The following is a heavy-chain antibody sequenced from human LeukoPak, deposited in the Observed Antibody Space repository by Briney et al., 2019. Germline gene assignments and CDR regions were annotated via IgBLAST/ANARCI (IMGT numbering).Heavy chain of an antibody. CDR1: GFIFNNYA. CDR2: ISWNSGSI. D-gene: IGHD3-22*01. CDR3: AREELGHYDSIDY. J-gene: IGHJ4*02. Sequence: PGGSLRLSCAGSGFIFNNYAMHWVRQPPGKGLEWVSGISWNSGSIDYADSVKGRFTISRDNAKNSLYLQMNSLRAEDTAVYYCAREELGHYDSIDYWGQGTLVTVSS. V-gene: IGHV3-9*01.